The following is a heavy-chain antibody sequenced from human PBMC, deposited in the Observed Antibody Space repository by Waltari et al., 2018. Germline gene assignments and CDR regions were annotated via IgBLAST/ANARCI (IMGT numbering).Heavy chain of an antibody. CDR3: ATRGLSPTTYYDFWSGYYYYYYGMDV. V-gene: IGHV7-4-1*02. J-gene: IGHJ6*02. D-gene: IGHD3-3*01. CDR1: GYTFTSYA. Sequence: QVQLVQSGSELKKPGASVKVSCKASGYTFTSYAMNWVRQAPGQGLEWMGWINTNTGNPTYAQGFTGRFVFSLDTSVSTAYLQISSLKAEDTAVYYCATRGLSPTTYYDFWSGYYYYYYGMDVWGQGTTVTVSS. CDR2: INTNTGNP.